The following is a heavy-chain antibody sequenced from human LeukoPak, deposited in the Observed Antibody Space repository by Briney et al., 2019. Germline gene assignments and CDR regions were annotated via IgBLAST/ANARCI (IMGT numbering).Heavy chain of an antibody. CDR1: GYTFTGYY. CDR2: INPNSGGT. V-gene: IGHV1-2*02. Sequence: ASVTVSCKASGYTFTGYYMHWVRQAPGQGLEWMGWINPNSGGTNYAQKFQGRVTMTRDTSISTAYMELSRLRSDDTAVYYCARDLTVAGRVSEYFQHWGQGTLVTVSS. CDR3: ARDLTVAGRVSEYFQH. J-gene: IGHJ1*01. D-gene: IGHD6-19*01.